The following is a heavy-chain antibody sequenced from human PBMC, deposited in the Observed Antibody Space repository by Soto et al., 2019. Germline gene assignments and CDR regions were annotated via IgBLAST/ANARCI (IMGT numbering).Heavy chain of an antibody. CDR3: ARDTSSGWPDY. D-gene: IGHD6-19*01. CDR1: GGSISSSNW. V-gene: IGHV4-4*02. CDR2: IYHSGST. Sequence: SETLSLTCAVSGGSISSSNWWSWVRQPPGKGLEWIGEIYHSGSTNYNPSLKSRVTISVDTSKNQFSLKLSSVTAADTAVYYCARDTSSGWPDYWGQGTXVTVS. J-gene: IGHJ4*02.